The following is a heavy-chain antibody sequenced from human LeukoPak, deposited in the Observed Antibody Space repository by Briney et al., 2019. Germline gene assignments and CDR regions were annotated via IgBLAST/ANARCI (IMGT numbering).Heavy chain of an antibody. CDR2: INPNSGGT. D-gene: IGHD3-22*01. Sequence: ASVKVSCKASAYTFTGYYMQWVRQAPGQGLEWMGWINPNSGGTNYAQKFQGRVTMTRDTSISTAYMELSRLRSDDTAVYYCASEYDSSGYYFDYWGQGTLVTVSS. J-gene: IGHJ4*02. CDR3: ASEYDSSGYYFDY. V-gene: IGHV1-2*02. CDR1: AYTFTGYY.